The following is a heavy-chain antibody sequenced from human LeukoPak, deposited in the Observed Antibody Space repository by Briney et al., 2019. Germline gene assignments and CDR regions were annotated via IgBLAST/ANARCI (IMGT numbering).Heavy chain of an antibody. Sequence: GGSLRLSCAASGFTFSDYYMSWIRQAPGKGLEWVSYISSSGSTVYYADSVKGRFTISRDNAKNSLYLQMNSLRAEDTAVYYCARVRGYDFWSGYFDYWGQGTLVTVPS. D-gene: IGHD3-3*01. CDR1: GFTFSDYY. V-gene: IGHV3-11*01. CDR3: ARVRGYDFWSGYFDY. CDR2: ISSSGSTV. J-gene: IGHJ4*02.